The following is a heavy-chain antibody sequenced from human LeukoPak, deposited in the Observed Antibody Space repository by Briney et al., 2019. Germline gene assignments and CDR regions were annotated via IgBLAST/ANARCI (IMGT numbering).Heavy chain of an antibody. CDR3: ARAYSSGWYYFDY. Sequence: PSETLSLTCTVSGGSISSYYWSWIRQPPGKGLAWIGYIYYSGSTNYNPSLKSRVTISVDTSKNQFSLKLSSVTAADTAVYYCARAYSSGWYYFDYWGQGTLVTVSS. D-gene: IGHD6-13*01. J-gene: IGHJ4*02. V-gene: IGHV4-59*01. CDR2: IYYSGST. CDR1: GGSISSYY.